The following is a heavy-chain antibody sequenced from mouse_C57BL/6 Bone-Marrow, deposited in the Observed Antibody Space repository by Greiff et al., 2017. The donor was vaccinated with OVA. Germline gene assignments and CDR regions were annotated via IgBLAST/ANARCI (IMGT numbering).Heavy chain of an antibody. D-gene: IGHD1-1*01. J-gene: IGHJ4*01. V-gene: IGHV1-18*01. CDR2: INPNNGGT. Sequence: VHVKQSGPELVKPGASVKLPCKASGYTFTDYNMDWVKQSHGKSLEWIGDINPNNGGTIYNQKFKGKATLTVDKSSSTAYMELRSLTSEDTAVYYCAREVFYYGNAMDYWGQGTSVTVSS. CDR1: GYTFTDYN. CDR3: AREVFYYGNAMDY.